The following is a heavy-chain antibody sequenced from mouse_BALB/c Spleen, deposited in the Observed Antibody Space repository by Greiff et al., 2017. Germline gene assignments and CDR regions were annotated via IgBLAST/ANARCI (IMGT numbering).Heavy chain of an antibody. Sequence: EVKLMESGGDLVKPGGSLKLSCAASGFTFSSYGMSWVRQTPDKRLEWVATISSGGSYTYYPDSVKGRFTISRDNAKNTLYLQMSSLKSEDTAMYYCARHDPYYFDDWGQGTTLTVSS. CDR2: ISSGGSYT. V-gene: IGHV5-6*01. CDR3: ARHDPYYFDD. CDR1: GFTFSSYG. J-gene: IGHJ2*01.